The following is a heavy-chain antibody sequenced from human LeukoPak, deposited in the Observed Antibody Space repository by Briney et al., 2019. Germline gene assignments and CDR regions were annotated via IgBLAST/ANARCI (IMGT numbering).Heavy chain of an antibody. CDR3: AKDLSWGSIGY. J-gene: IGHJ4*02. Sequence: GGSLRLSCAASGFTFSNFWMHWVRQAPGKGLVWVSRVNKDGTTTTYADSVKGRFTISRDNAKNTLFLQMNSLRAEDTAVYYCAKDLSWGSIGYWGQGALVTVSS. D-gene: IGHD7-27*01. CDR2: VNKDGTTT. CDR1: GFTFSNFW. V-gene: IGHV3-74*01.